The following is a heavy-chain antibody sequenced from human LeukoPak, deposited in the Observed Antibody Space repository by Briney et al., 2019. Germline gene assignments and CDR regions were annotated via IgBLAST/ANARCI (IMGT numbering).Heavy chain of an antibody. D-gene: IGHD4-17*01. CDR2: INHSGST. CDR3: ARKYGDYPVEASVGIWRNWLDP. CDR1: GGSFSGYY. J-gene: IGHJ5*02. V-gene: IGHV4-34*01. Sequence: KPSETLSLTCAVYGGSFSGYYWSWIRQPPGKGLEWIGEINHSGSTNYNPSLKSRDTISVDTSKNQFSLKLSSVTGADTAVYYCARKYGDYPVEASVGIWRNWLDPWGQGTLVTVSS.